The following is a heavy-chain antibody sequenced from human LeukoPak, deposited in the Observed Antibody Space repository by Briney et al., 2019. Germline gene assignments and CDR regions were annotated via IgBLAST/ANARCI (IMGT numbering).Heavy chain of an antibody. CDR1: GYSFTYW. Sequence: LGESLQISCKGSGYSFTYWIGWVRQMPGKGLEWMGIIYSGDSHTKYSPSFQGRVTISVDNSISTAYLQWSSLEASDTAMYYCASARHGDYVWDYWGQGTLVTVSS. D-gene: IGHD4-17*01. V-gene: IGHV5-51*01. CDR2: IYSGDSHT. CDR3: ASARHGDYVWDY. J-gene: IGHJ4*02.